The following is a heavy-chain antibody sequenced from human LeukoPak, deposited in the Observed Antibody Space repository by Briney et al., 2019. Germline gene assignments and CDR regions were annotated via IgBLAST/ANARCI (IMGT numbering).Heavy chain of an antibody. CDR2: IYSAGTT. Sequence: QPGGSLRLSCAASGFTFDDYAMHWVRQAPGKGLECISVIYSAGTTNYADSVKGRFTISRDISKNTVYLQMNSLRAEDTAVYYCARTPNYYYGSGNYYNDWGQGTLVTVSS. CDR1: GFTFDDYA. V-gene: IGHV3-53*01. D-gene: IGHD3-10*01. CDR3: ARTPNYYYGSGNYYND. J-gene: IGHJ4*02.